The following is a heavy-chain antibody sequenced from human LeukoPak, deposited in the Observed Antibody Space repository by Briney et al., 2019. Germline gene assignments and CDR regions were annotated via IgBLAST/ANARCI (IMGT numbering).Heavy chain of an antibody. Sequence: GGSLRLSCAASGFTVSSDYMSWVRQAPGKGLEWVSVIYRGGSTYYADSVKGRSTISRDNSKNTLYLQMNSLRAEDTAVYYCARVGGTYFDYWGQGTLVTVSS. J-gene: IGHJ4*02. CDR1: GFTVSSDY. V-gene: IGHV3-53*01. CDR2: IYRGGST. CDR3: ARVGGTYFDY. D-gene: IGHD1-7*01.